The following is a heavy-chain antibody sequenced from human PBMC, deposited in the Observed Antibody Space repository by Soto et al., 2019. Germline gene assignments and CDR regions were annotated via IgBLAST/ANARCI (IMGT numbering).Heavy chain of an antibody. V-gene: IGHV3-15*07. D-gene: IGHD3-16*01. CDR3: TTDSRTIMPEVRFDL. CDR1: GFAFSNAW. Sequence: EVQLVESGGGLVKPGGSLRLSCAASGFAFSNAWINWVRQPPGRGLEWVGRIKSQTDGGSGDYAAPVKGRFVVSRDDSKNIVYLQMNSLKIEDTAVYYCTTDSRTIMPEVRFDLWGHGTLVTVSS. CDR2: IKSQTDGGSG. J-gene: IGHJ4*01.